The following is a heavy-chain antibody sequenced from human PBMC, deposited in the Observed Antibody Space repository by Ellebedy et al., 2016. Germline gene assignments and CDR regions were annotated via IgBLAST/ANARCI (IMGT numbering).Heavy chain of an antibody. V-gene: IGHV5-51*01. Sequence: GGSLRLSXKGSGYSFTSYWIGWVRQMPGKGLEWMGIIYPGDSDTRYSPSFQGQVTISADKSISTAYLQWSSLKASDTAMYYCARLGSWYGVRWFDPWGQGTLVTVSS. CDR1: GYSFTSYW. CDR2: IYPGDSDT. CDR3: ARLGSWYGVRWFDP. D-gene: IGHD6-13*01. J-gene: IGHJ5*02.